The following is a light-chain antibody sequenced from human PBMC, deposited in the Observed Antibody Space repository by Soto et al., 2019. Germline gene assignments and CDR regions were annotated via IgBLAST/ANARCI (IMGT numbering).Light chain of an antibody. V-gene: IGKV3D-20*02. CDR2: DAS. CDR3: QQSYSTPRT. CDR1: QSVSSSD. Sequence: VLTQSPGTLSLSPGERATLSCRGSQSVSSSDLAWYQQKPGQAPRLLMYDASSRATGIPDRFSGSGSGTDFTLTISSLQPEDFATYYCQQSYSTPRTLGQGTKVDIK. J-gene: IGKJ1*01.